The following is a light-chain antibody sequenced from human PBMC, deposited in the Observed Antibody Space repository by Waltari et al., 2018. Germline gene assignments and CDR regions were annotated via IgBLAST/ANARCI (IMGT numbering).Light chain of an antibody. J-gene: IGLJ2*01. CDR3: SSFAGNDYNVL. Sequence: QSALTQPPSASGSPGQSVTISCTGSSSDIGDYNYVSWYQQHPGKAPRLLIQEVTKRPSGVPDRVSGSKSGNTASLTVSGLQADDEADYYCSSFAGNDYNVLFGGGTKMTVL. CDR2: EVT. V-gene: IGLV2-8*01. CDR1: SSDIGDYNY.